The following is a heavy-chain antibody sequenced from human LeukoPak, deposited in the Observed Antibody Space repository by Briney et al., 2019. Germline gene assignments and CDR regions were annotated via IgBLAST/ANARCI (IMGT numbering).Heavy chain of an antibody. V-gene: IGHV3-21*04. J-gene: IGHJ4*02. CDR3: ARVDCSGDNCYLDY. Sequence: PGGSLRLSCAASGFTFSSYNMNWVRQAPGKGLEWVSSISCNSIYMYHADSVKGRFTISRDNAKSSLYLQMNSLRVEDTSVYYCARVDCSGDNCYLDYWGQGTLVTVSS. CDR1: GFTFSSYN. D-gene: IGHD2-15*01. CDR2: ISCNSIYM.